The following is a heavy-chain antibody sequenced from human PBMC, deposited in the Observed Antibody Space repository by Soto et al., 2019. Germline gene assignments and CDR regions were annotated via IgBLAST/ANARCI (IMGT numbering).Heavy chain of an antibody. CDR3: ARVLKYYDFWSGYPGYGMDV. D-gene: IGHD3-3*01. Sequence: SVKVSCKASGGTFSSYTISWVRQDPGQGLEWMGGIIPIFGTANYAQKFQGRVTITADESTSTAYMELSSLRSEDTAVYYCARVLKYYDFWSGYPGYGMDVWGQGTTVTVSS. CDR2: IIPIFGTA. CDR1: GGTFSSYT. J-gene: IGHJ6*02. V-gene: IGHV1-69*13.